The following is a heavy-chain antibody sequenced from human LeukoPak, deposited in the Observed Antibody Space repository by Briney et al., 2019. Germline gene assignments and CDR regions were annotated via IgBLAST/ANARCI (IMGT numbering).Heavy chain of an antibody. CDR2: ISAYNGTT. D-gene: IGHD2-2*01. CDR1: GYTFTRYS. V-gene: IGHV1-18*01. CDR3: ARVSGIVVVPARPYYYYYGMDV. Sequence: ASVKASCKASGYTFTRYSISCVPQAPGQGLEWMGWISAYNGTTNYTQKRQSRVTIPTHTSTSTAYIELRSIRSDVTAVYYCARVSGIVVVPARPYYYYYGMDVWGQGTTVTVSS. J-gene: IGHJ6*02.